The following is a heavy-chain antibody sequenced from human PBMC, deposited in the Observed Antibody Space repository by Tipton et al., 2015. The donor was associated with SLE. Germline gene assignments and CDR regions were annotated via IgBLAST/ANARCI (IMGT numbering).Heavy chain of an antibody. D-gene: IGHD5-12*01. J-gene: IGHJ3*02. V-gene: IGHV4-39*01. CDR1: GGSISSSSYY. Sequence: TLSLTCTVSGGSISSSSYYWGWNRQPTGKVLEWIGSIYYSGSTYYNPSLKSRVTISVDTSKNQFSLKLSSVTAAKTAVYYCASPYQPRVWLRFGDAFDIWVQATMLSVSS. CDR2: IYYSGST. CDR3: ASPYQPRVWLRFGDAFDI.